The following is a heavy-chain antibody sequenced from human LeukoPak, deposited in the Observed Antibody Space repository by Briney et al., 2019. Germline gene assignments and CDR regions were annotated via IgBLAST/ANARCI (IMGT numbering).Heavy chain of an antibody. CDR2: IKQDGSEK. CDR1: GFSFSNYA. J-gene: IGHJ4*02. D-gene: IGHD1-20*01. Sequence: GSLRLSCAASGFSFSNYAMNWVRQAPGKGLEWVANIKQDGSEKYYVDSVKGRFTISRDNAKNSLYLQMNSLRAEDTAVYYCARDRSITGLFDYWGQGTLVTVSS. V-gene: IGHV3-7*01. CDR3: ARDRSITGLFDY.